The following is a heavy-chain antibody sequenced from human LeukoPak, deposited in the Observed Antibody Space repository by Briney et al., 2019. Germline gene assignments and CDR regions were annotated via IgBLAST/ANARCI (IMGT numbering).Heavy chain of an antibody. J-gene: IGHJ6*02. CDR3: ARDPSSYYYGMDV. D-gene: IGHD6-6*01. CDR2: IHYSGST. Sequence: PSETLSLTCTVSGGSISSYYWSWIRQPPGKGLEWIGYIHYSGSTNYNPSLKSRVTISVDTSKSQFSLKLSSVTAADTAVYFCARDPSSYYYGMDVWGQGTTVTVSS. CDR1: GGSISSYY. V-gene: IGHV4-59*01.